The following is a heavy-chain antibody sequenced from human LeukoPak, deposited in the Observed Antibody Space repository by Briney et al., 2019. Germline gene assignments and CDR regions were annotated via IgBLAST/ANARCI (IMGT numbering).Heavy chain of an antibody. J-gene: IGHJ4*02. CDR3: ARDRALLFDY. V-gene: IGHV3-30*04. CDR2: ISDDESNQ. D-gene: IGHD3-10*01. CDR1: GFTFSTYA. Sequence: GGSLRLSCAASGFTFSTYAFHWVRQAPGKGLEWVAIISDDESNQYYADSVKGRFTISRDNSKNTLYLQMNNLRSDDTAVYFCARDRALLFDYWGQGTLVTVSS.